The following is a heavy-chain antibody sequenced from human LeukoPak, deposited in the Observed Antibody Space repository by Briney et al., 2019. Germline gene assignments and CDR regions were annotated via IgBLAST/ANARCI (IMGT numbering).Heavy chain of an antibody. J-gene: IGHJ4*02. D-gene: IGHD5-24*01. Sequence: ASVKVSCKASGFTFTSSAVQWVRQARGQRLEWIGWIVVGSGNTNCAQKFQERVTITRDMSTSTAYMELSSLRSEDTAVYYCAAAGLGDGYNRDYWGQGTLVTVSS. V-gene: IGHV1-58*01. CDR3: AAAGLGDGYNRDY. CDR2: IVVGSGNT. CDR1: GFTFTSSA.